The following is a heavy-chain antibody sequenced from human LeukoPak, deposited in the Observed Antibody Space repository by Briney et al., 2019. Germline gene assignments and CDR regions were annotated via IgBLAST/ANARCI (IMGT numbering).Heavy chain of an antibody. V-gene: IGHV4-30-2*01. D-gene: IGHD3-10*01. CDR3: ARVMVRGVSDAFDI. CDR2: IYHSGST. J-gene: IGHJ3*02. Sequence: SETLSLTCTVSGGSISSGGYYWSWIRQPPGKGLEWIGYIYHSGSTYYNPSLKSRVTISVDRSKNQFSLKLSSVTAADTAVYYCARVMVRGVSDAFDIWGQGTMVTVSS. CDR1: GGSISSGGYY.